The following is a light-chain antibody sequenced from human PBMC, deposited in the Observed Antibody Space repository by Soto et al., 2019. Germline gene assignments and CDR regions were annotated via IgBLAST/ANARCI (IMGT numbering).Light chain of an antibody. CDR1: QSISSY. J-gene: IGKJ1*01. V-gene: IGKV1-39*01. CDR3: KQISSPPRT. CDR2: AVS. Sequence: DIQMTQSPSSLSASVGDRVTITCRASQSISSYLNWYQQKPGKPPKLLIYAVSSFQSGVPSRFSGSGSGTDFSPTTTSRHPKNFATYYGKQISSPPRTSGQGPKVKIK.